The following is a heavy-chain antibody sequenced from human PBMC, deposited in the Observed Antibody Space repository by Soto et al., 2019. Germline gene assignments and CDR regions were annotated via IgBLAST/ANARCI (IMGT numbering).Heavy chain of an antibody. Sequence: PSETLSLTCTVSGGSISSSSYYWGWIRQPPGKGLEWIGFIYYSGSTYYNPSLKSRVTISVDTSKNQFSLKLSSVTAADTAVYYCARQEYGSGGYYMDVWGKGTTVTVSS. CDR2: IYYSGST. J-gene: IGHJ6*03. D-gene: IGHD3-10*01. CDR3: ARQEYGSGGYYMDV. V-gene: IGHV4-39*01. CDR1: GGSISSSSYY.